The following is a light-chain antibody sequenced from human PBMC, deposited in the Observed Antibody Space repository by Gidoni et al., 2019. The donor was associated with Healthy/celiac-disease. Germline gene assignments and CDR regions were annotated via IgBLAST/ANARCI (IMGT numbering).Light chain of an antibody. CDR2: AAS. V-gene: IGKV1-9*01. J-gene: IGKJ2*01. CDR3: QQLNSYPRMYT. CDR1: QGISSY. Sequence: DIQLTQSPSFLSASVGDRVTLTCRASQGISSYLAWYQQKPEKAPKLLIYAASTLQSGVPSRFSGSGSGTEFTLTISSLQPEDFATYYCQQLNSYPRMYTFGQGTKLEIK.